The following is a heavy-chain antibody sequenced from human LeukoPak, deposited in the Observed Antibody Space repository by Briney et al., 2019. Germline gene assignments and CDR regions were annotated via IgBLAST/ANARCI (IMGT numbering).Heavy chain of an antibody. CDR2: IYLGDSET. CDR1: GDRFTSHW. Sequence: GETLKISCKGSGDRFTSHWIGWVRQMPGKGLERMGIIYLGDSETRYSPSFQGQVIVSAGKSITTAYLQWSSLKASDTAIYYCARHPSYTRGWPLDYWGQGTLVTVSS. J-gene: IGHJ4*02. V-gene: IGHV5-51*01. D-gene: IGHD6-19*01. CDR3: ARHPSYTRGWPLDY.